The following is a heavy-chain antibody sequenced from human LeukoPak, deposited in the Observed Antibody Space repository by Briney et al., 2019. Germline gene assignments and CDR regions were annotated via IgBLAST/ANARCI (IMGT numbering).Heavy chain of an antibody. CDR2: IYYSRDT. CDR1: GDSIRSYC. V-gene: IGHV4-59*01. Sequence: SETLSLTCTVSGDSIRSYCWTWIRQPPGKELEWIGCIYYSRDTNYNPSLKSRVTISIDTSKNQFSLKLSSVTAADTAVYHCARVKLNEFFGKNPAYYYVDVWGKGTTVTVSS. J-gene: IGHJ6*03. D-gene: IGHD3-3*01. CDR3: ARVKLNEFFGKNPAYYYVDV.